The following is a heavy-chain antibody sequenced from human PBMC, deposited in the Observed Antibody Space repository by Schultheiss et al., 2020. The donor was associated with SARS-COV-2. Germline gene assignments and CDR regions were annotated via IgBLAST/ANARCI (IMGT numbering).Heavy chain of an antibody. J-gene: IGHJ4*02. CDR2: IGTAGDP. D-gene: IGHD6-13*01. CDR3: ATYPLNIAAASFDY. CDR1: GFTFSSYD. V-gene: IGHV3-13*05. Sequence: GGSLRLSCAASGFTFSSYDMHWVRQATGKGLEWVSAIGTAGDPYYPDSVKGRFTISRDNSKNTLYLQMNSLRAEDTAVYYCATYPLNIAAASFDYWGQGTLVTVSS.